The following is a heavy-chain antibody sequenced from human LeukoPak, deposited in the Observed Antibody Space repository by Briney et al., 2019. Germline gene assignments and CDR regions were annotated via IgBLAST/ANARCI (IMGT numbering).Heavy chain of an antibody. J-gene: IGHJ6*02. CDR1: GYTFTDYY. V-gene: IGHV1-2*02. Sequence: ASVKVSCKASGYTFTDYYMHWVRQAPGQGLEWMGWINPNSGGTNYAQKFQGRVTMTRDTSTSTVYMELSSQRSEDTAVYYCARATNFYYYYGMDVWGQGTTVTVSS. CDR2: INPNSGGT. CDR3: ARATNFYYYYGMDV. D-gene: IGHD1-26*01.